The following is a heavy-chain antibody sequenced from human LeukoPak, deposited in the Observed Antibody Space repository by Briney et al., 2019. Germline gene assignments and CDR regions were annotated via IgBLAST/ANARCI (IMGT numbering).Heavy chain of an antibody. J-gene: IGHJ3*02. D-gene: IGHD3-10*01. CDR1: GYTFTNYG. CDR2: ISAYNGNT. V-gene: IGHV1-18*01. Sequence: GASVKVSCKASGYTFTNYGISWVRQAPGQGLEWMGWISAYNGNTHYAQNLQGRVTMTTDTSTCTAYMELRSLSSDDTAVYYCRTYDTRNYSGSGSYPDAFDIWGQGTMVTVSS. CDR3: RTYDTRNYSGSGSYPDAFDI.